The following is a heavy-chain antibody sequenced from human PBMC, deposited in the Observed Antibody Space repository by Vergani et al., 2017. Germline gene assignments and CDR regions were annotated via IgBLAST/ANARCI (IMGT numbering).Heavy chain of an antibody. Sequence: EVQLVESGGGLVQPGGSLRLSCSASGFTFSSYAMHWVRQAQGKGLEYVSAISSNGGSTYYADSVKGRFTISRDNYKNTLSLQMSSLRADATAVYYCVKDRGYSGSYDAFDIWGQGTMVTVSS. J-gene: IGHJ3*02. V-gene: IGHV3-64D*06. CDR1: GFTFSSYA. CDR3: VKDRGYSGSYDAFDI. D-gene: IGHD1-26*01. CDR2: ISSNGGST.